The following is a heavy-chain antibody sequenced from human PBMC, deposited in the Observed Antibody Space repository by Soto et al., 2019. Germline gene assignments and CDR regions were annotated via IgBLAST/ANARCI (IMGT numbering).Heavy chain of an antibody. CDR1: GGSFSGYY. V-gene: IGHV4-34*01. Sequence: TSETLSLTCAVYGGSFSGYYWSWIRQPPGKGLEWIGEISHSGSTNYNPSLKSRVTISIDTSNKQFSLKLTSLTAADTAVFYCARRGSGGAVTMWFDPWGQGTLVTVSS. J-gene: IGHJ5*02. D-gene: IGHD3-3*01. CDR2: ISHSGST. CDR3: ARRGSGGAVTMWFDP.